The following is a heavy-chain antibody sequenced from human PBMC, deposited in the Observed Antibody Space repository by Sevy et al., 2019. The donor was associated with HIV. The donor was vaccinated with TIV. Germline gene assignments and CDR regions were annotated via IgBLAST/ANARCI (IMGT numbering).Heavy chain of an antibody. D-gene: IGHD2-15*01. CDR3: AREISGVCCTFDY. Sequence: SETLSLTCAVYGGSFSGYYWSWIRQPPGKGLEWIGEINHSDSTNYNPSLKSRVTISVDTSKNQFSRKLHSVTAADTAVYYCAREISGVCCTFDYWSQGTLVTVSS. J-gene: IGHJ4*02. CDR2: INHSDST. V-gene: IGHV4-34*01. CDR1: GGSFSGYY.